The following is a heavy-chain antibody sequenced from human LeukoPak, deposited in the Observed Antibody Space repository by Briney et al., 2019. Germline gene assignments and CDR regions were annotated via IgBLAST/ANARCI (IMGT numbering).Heavy chain of an antibody. V-gene: IGHV3-30-3*01. J-gene: IGHJ4*02. CDR1: GFTFSSYA. CDR3: ARNPRDDSSGLDY. CDR2: ISYDGSNK. Sequence: GGSLRLSCAASGFTFSSYAMHWVRQAPGKGLEWVAVISYDGSNKYYADSVKGRFTISRDNSKNTLYLQMNSLRAEDTAVYYCARNPRDDSSGLDYWGQGTLVTVFS. D-gene: IGHD3-22*01.